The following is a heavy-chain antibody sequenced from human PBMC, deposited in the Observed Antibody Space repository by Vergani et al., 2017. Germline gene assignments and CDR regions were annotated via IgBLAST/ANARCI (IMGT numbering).Heavy chain of an antibody. CDR3: AKVYRNRRGDYYYGMDV. D-gene: IGHD1-14*01. CDR2: ISYDGSNK. CDR1: GFTFSSYG. J-gene: IGHJ6*02. V-gene: IGHV3-30*18. Sequence: QVQLVESGGGVVQPGRSLRLSCAASGFTFSSYGMHWVRQAPGKGLEWVAVISYDGSNKYYADSVKGRFTISRDNSKNTLYLKMNSLRAEDTAVYYCAKVYRNRRGDYYYGMDVWGQGTTVTVSS.